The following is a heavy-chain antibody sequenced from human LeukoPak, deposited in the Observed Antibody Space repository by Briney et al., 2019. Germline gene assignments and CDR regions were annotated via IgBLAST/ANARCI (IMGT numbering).Heavy chain of an antibody. J-gene: IGHJ5*02. D-gene: IGHD3-10*01. CDR1: GGSISNSNW. CDR2: IYHTGST. CDR3: ARDSGTTIIRGALDP. Sequence: SETLSLTCAVSGGSISNSNWWSWVRQPPGKGLEWIGEIYHTGSTNYNPSLKSRVTISVDKSKNQLSLKLSSVTAADTAVYYCARDSGTTIIRGALDPWGQGTLVTVSS. V-gene: IGHV4-4*02.